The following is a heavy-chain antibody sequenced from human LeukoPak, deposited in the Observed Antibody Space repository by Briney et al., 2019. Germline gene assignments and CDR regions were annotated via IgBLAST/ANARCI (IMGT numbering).Heavy chain of an antibody. CDR3: TRGSGRFEF. Sequence: GGSLRLSCGASGFTFGDFPMTWVRQAPGKGLEWVGYIRAKAYGGTTEYAASVKGRFDISRDDSKRIAYLQMNRLRTDDTAVYYCTRGSGRFEFWGQGALVTVSS. D-gene: IGHD2-15*01. V-gene: IGHV3-49*04. J-gene: IGHJ4*02. CDR2: IRAKAYGGTT. CDR1: GFTFGDFP.